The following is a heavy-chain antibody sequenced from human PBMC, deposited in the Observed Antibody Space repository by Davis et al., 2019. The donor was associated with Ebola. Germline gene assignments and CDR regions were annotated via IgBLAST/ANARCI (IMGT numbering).Heavy chain of an antibody. CDR3: ARDRAHYYDSSGPYGMDV. J-gene: IGHJ6*02. CDR1: GYTFTGYY. CDR2: INPNSGGT. D-gene: IGHD3-22*01. V-gene: IGHV1-2*02. Sequence: ASVKVSCKASGYTFTGYYMHWVRQAPGQGLEWMGWINPNSGGTNYAQKFQGRVTMTRDTSISTAYMELSRLRSDDTAVYYCARDRAHYYDSSGPYGMDVWGQGTTVTVSS.